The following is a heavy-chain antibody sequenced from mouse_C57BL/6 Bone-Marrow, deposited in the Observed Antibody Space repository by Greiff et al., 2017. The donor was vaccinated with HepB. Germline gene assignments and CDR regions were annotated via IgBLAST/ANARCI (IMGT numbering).Heavy chain of an antibody. D-gene: IGHD2-3*01. V-gene: IGHV1-18*01. CDR2: INPNNGGT. CDR1: GYTFTDYN. Sequence: VQLKQSGPELVKPGASVKIPCKASGYTFTDYNMDWVKQSHGKSLEWIGDINPNNGGTIYNQKFKGKATLTVDKSSSTAYMELRSLTSEDTAVYYCAIYDGYYRGYYAMDYWGQGTSVTVSS. CDR3: AIYDGYYRGYYAMDY. J-gene: IGHJ4*01.